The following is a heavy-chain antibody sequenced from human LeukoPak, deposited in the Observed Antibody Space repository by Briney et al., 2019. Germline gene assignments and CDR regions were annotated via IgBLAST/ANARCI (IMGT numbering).Heavy chain of an antibody. Sequence: GGSLRLSCAASGFTFSSYAMSWVRRAPGKGLEWVSAISGSGGSTYYADSVKGRFTISRDNSKNTLYLQMNSLRAEDTAVYYCAKLVSVSSGWYGDAFDIWGQGTMVTVSS. V-gene: IGHV3-23*01. CDR2: ISGSGGST. D-gene: IGHD6-19*01. CDR3: AKLVSVSSGWYGDAFDI. J-gene: IGHJ3*02. CDR1: GFTFSSYA.